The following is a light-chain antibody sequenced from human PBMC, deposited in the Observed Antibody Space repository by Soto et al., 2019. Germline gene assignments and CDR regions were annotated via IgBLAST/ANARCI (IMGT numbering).Light chain of an antibody. CDR3: QQYVSTPRA. V-gene: IGKV3-20*01. CDR1: QSVSSRF. J-gene: IGKJ1*01. CDR2: GAS. Sequence: EIQLTQSPGSLSLSPGDRATLSCRASQSVSSRFLAWYQQKPGQAHRLLIYGASNRATGIPARFSGSGSGTEFTLTISRLQPEDFAVYYCQQYVSTPRAFGQGTKVAIE.